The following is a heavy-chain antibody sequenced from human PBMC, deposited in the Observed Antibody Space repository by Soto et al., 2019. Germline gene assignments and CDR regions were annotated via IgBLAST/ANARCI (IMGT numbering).Heavy chain of an antibody. Sequence: QVQLVQSGAEVKKPGASVKVSCKASGYSISDFYMHWVLQAPGQGLEWMGIGIPSGGTTYPQPFQGRVNMTWDKSTSIVYMELSSLRSEDTAVYYCASRGGGNYPDYWGQGTLFTVSS. CDR1: GYSISDFY. V-gene: IGHV1-46*01. J-gene: IGHJ4*02. D-gene: IGHD4-4*01. CDR2: GIPSGGTT. CDR3: ASRGGGNYPDY.